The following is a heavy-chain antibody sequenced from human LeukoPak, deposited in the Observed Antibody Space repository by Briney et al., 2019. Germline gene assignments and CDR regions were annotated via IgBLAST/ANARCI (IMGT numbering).Heavy chain of an antibody. CDR2: VSSSSDYT. D-gene: IGHD6-13*01. CDR1: GFTFSDYY. CDR3: ARPPYSSSWDPGWFDP. Sequence: PGGSLRLSCVASGFTFSDYYMSWIRLAPGKGREWVSYVSSSSDYTNYADSVRGRFTISRDNAKNSLYLQMNSLRAEDTAVYYCARPPYSSSWDPGWFDPWGQGTLITVSS. V-gene: IGHV3-11*03. J-gene: IGHJ5*02.